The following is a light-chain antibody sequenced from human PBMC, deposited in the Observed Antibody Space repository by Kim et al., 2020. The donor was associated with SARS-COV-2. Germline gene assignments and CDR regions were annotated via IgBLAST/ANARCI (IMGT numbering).Light chain of an antibody. CDR3: QQRSNS. CDR1: QSVSSY. Sequence: EIVLTQSPATLSLSPGERATLSCRASQSVSSYLAWYQQKPGQAPRLLIYDASNRATGIPARFSGSESGTDFTLTISSLEPEDFAVYYCQQRSNSFGPGTKVDIK. J-gene: IGKJ3*01. CDR2: DAS. V-gene: IGKV3-11*01.